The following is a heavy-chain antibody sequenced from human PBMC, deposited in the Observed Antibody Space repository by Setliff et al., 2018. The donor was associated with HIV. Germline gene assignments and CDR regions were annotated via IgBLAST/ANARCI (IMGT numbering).Heavy chain of an antibody. V-gene: IGHV1-24*01. J-gene: IGHJ4*02. CDR1: GYTLTEVS. Sequence: ASVKVSCKVSGYTLTEVSIHWVRQAPGKGLEWMGGFDPEDDETVYAQKFQGRVTITADESTSTAYMELSSLRSEDTAVYYCATGRRSSSWYYFDYWGQGTLVTVSS. D-gene: IGHD6-13*01. CDR2: FDPEDDET. CDR3: ATGRRSSSWYYFDY.